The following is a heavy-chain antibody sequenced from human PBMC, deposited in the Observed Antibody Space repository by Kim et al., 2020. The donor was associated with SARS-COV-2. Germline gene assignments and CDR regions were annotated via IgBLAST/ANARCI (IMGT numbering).Heavy chain of an antibody. CDR3: AREPGSGSYYSGMDV. CDR2: IIPIFGTA. D-gene: IGHD3-10*01. V-gene: IGHV1-69*01. Sequence: SVKVSCKASGGTFSSYAISWVRQAPGQGLEWMGGIIPIFGTANYAQKFQGRVTITADESTSTAYMELSSLRSEDTAVYYCAREPGSGSYYSGMDVWGQGTTVTVSS. CDR1: GGTFSSYA. J-gene: IGHJ6*02.